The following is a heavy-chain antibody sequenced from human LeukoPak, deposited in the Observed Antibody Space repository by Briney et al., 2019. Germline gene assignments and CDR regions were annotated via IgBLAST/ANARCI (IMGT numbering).Heavy chain of an antibody. CDR3: AKVRLRFLAWFDWFDH. CDR1: GGSISSSSYY. V-gene: IGHV4-39*07. CDR2: IYYSGST. Sequence: SETLSLTCTVSGGSISSSSYYWGWIRQPPGKGLEWIGSIYYSGSTYYNPSLKSRVTISVDTSKNQFYLKLSSVTTADTAVYYCAKVRLRFLAWFDWFDHWGQGTLVTVSS. D-gene: IGHD3-3*01. J-gene: IGHJ5*02.